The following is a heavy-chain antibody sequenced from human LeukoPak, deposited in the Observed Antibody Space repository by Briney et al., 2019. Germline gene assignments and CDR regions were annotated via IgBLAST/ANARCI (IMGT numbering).Heavy chain of an antibody. CDR3: VLGSSGPNWFDP. V-gene: IGHV4-34*01. J-gene: IGHJ5*02. CDR2: INHSGST. CDR1: GGSFSGYY. D-gene: IGHD3-22*01. Sequence: SETLSLTCAVYGGSFSGYYWSWIRQPPGKGLEWIGEINHSGSTNYNPSLKSRVTISVDTSKNQFSLKLSSVTAADTAAYYCVLGSSGPNWFDPWGQGTLVTVSS.